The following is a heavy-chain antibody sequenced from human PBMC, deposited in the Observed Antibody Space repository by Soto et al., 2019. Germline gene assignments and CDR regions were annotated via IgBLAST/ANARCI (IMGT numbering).Heavy chain of an antibody. CDR2: IKSKTDGGTT. J-gene: IGHJ5*02. CDR3: TTRHISSWWGGFDP. D-gene: IGHD6-6*01. CDR1: GFTFSNAW. V-gene: IGHV3-15*01. Sequence: EVQLVESGGGLVKPGGSLRLSCAASGFTFSNAWMSWVRQAPGKGLEWVGRIKSKTDGGTTDYAAPVKGRFTISRDDSKNTLYLQMNSLKTEDTAVYYCTTRHISSWWGGFDPWGQGTLVTVSS.